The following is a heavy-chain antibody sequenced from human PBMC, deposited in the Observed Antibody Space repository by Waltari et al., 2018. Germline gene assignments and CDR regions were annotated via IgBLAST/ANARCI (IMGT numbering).Heavy chain of an antibody. V-gene: IGHV3-74*01. J-gene: IGHJ4*02. CDR3: ARGGYSGYEGDY. CDR2: INSAGSST. CDR1: GSTFSNHR. Sequence: EVQLVQSGGGLIQPGGYLRLSCAASGSTFSNHRMPWVRQAPGKGLAWVSRINSAGSSTTYADSVKGRFTISRDNAKNTLFLQMNSLRAEDTAVYYCARGGYSGYEGDYWGQGTLVTVSS. D-gene: IGHD5-12*01.